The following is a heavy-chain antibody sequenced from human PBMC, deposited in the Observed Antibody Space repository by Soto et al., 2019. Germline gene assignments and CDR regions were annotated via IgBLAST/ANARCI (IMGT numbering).Heavy chain of an antibody. CDR3: ARERRGGDSDGGADY. V-gene: IGHV4-30-4*01. CDR2: IYYNGNN. D-gene: IGHD2-21*02. J-gene: IGHJ4*02. Sequence: QVQLQESGPGLVKPSQTLSLTCNVSGASLSSGDFYWSWIRQPPGKGLEWIAFIYYNGNNFYNPSLKRRVTIAIDTSNNQFSLKVRSVTAADTAVCYCARERRGGDSDGGADYWGQGTLVTVSS. CDR1: GASLSSGDFY.